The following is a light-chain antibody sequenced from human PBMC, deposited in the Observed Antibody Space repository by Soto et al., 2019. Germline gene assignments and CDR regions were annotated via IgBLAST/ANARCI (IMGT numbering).Light chain of an antibody. V-gene: IGKV3-11*01. CDR2: DVS. CDR1: QSIRNY. J-gene: IGKJ4*01. Sequence: EIVLTQSPATLSLSPGQRATLSCRASQSIRNYLSWYQQKPGQAPRLLIYDVSKRATGVPARFSGSGSGTDFTLTISSLEPEDFAVYYCQKRVNGPTFGGGTKVENK. CDR3: QKRVNGPT.